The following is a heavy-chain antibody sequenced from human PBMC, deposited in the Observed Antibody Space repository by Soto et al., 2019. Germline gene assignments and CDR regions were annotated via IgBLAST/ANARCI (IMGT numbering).Heavy chain of an antibody. Sequence: XETLSLTCTVPGGSISSSIYYWGSSRRPPGKGLEWIGSIYYSGSTYYNPSLKSRVTISVDTSKNQFSLKLSSVTAADTAVYYCARKIRDGYNKGWFDPWGQGTLLTVSS. D-gene: IGHD5-12*01. CDR1: GGSISSSIYY. CDR3: ARKIRDGYNKGWFDP. CDR2: IYYSGST. J-gene: IGHJ5*02. V-gene: IGHV4-39*01.